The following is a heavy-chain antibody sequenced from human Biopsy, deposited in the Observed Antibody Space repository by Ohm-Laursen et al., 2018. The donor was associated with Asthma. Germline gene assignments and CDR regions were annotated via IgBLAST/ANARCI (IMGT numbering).Heavy chain of an antibody. J-gene: IGHJ6*02. D-gene: IGHD3-10*01. Sequence: AASVKVSCKTSGYTFNSAGITWVRQAPGQGLEWMGWISVYNGNTKVAQKLQDRVTMITDTSTSTAYMELRSLRSDDTAVYFCARAVDYSHYYGIDVWGQGTMVTVS. V-gene: IGHV1-18*01. CDR1: GYTFNSAG. CDR3: ARAVDYSHYYGIDV. CDR2: ISVYNGNT.